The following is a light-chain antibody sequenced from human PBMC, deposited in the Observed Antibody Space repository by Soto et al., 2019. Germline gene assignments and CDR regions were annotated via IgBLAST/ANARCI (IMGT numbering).Light chain of an antibody. Sequence: QSVLTQPRSVSGCPGQSVTISCTGTSSDVGGYNYVSWFQQHPGKAPKLMIYAVTERPSGVPDRFSGSKSGNTASLTISGLQAEDEADYYCCSYAGTFTYVFGTGTKVTVL. CDR1: SSDVGGYNY. CDR3: CSYAGTFTYV. V-gene: IGLV2-11*01. CDR2: AVT. J-gene: IGLJ1*01.